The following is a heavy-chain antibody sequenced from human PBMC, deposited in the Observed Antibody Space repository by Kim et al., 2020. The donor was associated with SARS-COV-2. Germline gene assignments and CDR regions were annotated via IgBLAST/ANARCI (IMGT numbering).Heavy chain of an antibody. D-gene: IGHD4-17*01. Sequence: KGRFTISRDNAKNSLYLQMNSLRDEDTAVYYCARAAVTIGGYYYYYGMDVWGQGTTVTVSS. CDR3: ARAAVTIGGYYYYYGMDV. J-gene: IGHJ6*02. V-gene: IGHV3-48*02.